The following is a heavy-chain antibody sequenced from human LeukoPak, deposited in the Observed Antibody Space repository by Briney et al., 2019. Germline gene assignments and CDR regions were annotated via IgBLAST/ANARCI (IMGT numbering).Heavy chain of an antibody. CDR2: ISAYNGNT. V-gene: IGHV1-18*01. D-gene: IGHD6-6*01. J-gene: IGHJ6*02. Sequence: GASVKVSCKASGYTFTSYGISWVRQAPGQGLEWMGWISAYNGNTNYAQKLQGRVTMTTDTSTSTAYMELRSLRSDDTAVYYCARRSIAARPNYYYGLDVWGQGTTVTVSS. CDR3: ARRSIAARPNYYYGLDV. CDR1: GYTFTSYG.